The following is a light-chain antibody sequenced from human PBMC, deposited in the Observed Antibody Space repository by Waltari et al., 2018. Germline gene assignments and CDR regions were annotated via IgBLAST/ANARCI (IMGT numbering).Light chain of an antibody. Sequence: QSALTQPASVSGSPGQSITISCTGTSSDVAGYNYVSWYQQHPGKAPKLMIYDVSKRPSGVSNRFSGSKSGNTASLTISGLQAEDEADYYCCSYAGSSTFVVFGGGTKLTVL. CDR1: SSDVAGYNY. J-gene: IGLJ2*01. CDR3: CSYAGSSTFVV. CDR2: DVS. V-gene: IGLV2-23*02.